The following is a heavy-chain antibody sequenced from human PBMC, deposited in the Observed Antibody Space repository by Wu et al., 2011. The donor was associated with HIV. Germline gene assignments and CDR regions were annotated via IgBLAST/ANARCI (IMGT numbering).Heavy chain of an antibody. CDR2: INPNSGGT. J-gene: IGHJ6*02. D-gene: IGHD3-10*01. V-gene: IGHV1-2*02. CDR3: ARTSHYYGSGSHSYYYYYGMDV. Sequence: QVQLCSLGLEVRKPGASVKVSCKASGYTFTGYHMHWVRQAPGQGLEWMGWINPNSGGTNYAQKFQGRVTMTRDTSISTAYMELSRLRSDDTAVYYCARTSHYYGSGSHSYYYYYGMDVWGRGTTVTVSS. CDR1: GYTFTGYH.